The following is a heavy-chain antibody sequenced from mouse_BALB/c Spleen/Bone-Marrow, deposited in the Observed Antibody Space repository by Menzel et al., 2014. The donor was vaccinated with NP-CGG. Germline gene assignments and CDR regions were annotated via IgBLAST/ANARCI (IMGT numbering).Heavy chain of an antibody. J-gene: IGHJ3*01. Sequence: EVKLMESGAGLVQPGGSLKLSCAASGFDFSRYWMTWVRQAPGKGLEWIGEINPDSSTINYTPSLRDKFIISRDNAKNTLYLQMSKVRSEDTALYYCAKNYYYGYVAYWGQGTLVTVSA. CDR1: GFDFSRYW. D-gene: IGHD1-2*01. V-gene: IGHV4-1*02. CDR2: INPDSSTI. CDR3: AKNYYYGYVAY.